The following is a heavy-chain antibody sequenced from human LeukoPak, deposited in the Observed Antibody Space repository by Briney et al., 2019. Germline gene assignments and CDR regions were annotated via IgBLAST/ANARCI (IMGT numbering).Heavy chain of an antibody. CDR3: AAQCNDDFCYKRDYMDV. CDR2: INPNSGGT. D-gene: IGHD2-2*02. V-gene: IGHV1-2*02. CDR1: KNMFTGYF. J-gene: IGHJ6*03. Sequence: EASVKVSCKTSKNMFTGYFMHWVRQAPGQGLEWIGWINPNSGGTLFARRFQGRVTMTRDTSIGATYMELSRLTSDDTALYYCAAQCNDDFCYKRDYMDVWSKRTMVIVSS.